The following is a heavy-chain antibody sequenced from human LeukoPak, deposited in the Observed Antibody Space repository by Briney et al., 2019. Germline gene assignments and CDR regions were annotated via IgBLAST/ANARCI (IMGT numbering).Heavy chain of an antibody. J-gene: IGHJ6*03. V-gene: IGHV4-39*01. CDR3: ARQSIAARGYYYYMDV. CDR1: GGSISSGGYY. Sequence: SETLSLTCTVSGGSISSGGYYWSWLRQPPGKGLEWIGSIYYSGNTHHNPSLKSRVTISVDTSKNQFSLKVSSVTAADTAVYYCARQSIAARGYYYYMDVWGKGTTVTVSS. CDR2: IYYSGNT. D-gene: IGHD6-6*01.